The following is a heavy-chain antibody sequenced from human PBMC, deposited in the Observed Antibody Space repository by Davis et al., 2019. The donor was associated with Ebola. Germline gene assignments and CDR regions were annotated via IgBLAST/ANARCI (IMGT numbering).Heavy chain of an antibody. D-gene: IGHD2-8*01. J-gene: IGHJ4*02. CDR1: GVSISSFY. Sequence: SETLSLTCTVSGVSISSFYWSWIRQPPGKGLEWIGYISYNGITNYNPSLKSRVTISVATSRNQFSLKLSSVTAADTAVYYCARRPPDRWVLMVPYFDYWGQGTLVTVSS. CDR3: ARRPPDRWVLMVPYFDY. CDR2: ISYNGIT. V-gene: IGHV4-59*08.